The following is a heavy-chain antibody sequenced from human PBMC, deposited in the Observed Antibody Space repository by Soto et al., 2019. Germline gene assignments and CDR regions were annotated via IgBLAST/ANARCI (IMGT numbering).Heavy chain of an antibody. CDR2: INQDGSEN. CDR1: GFTFSTYW. J-gene: IGHJ4*02. Sequence: PGGSLRLSCAASGFTFSTYWMTWVRQAPGKGLEWVANINQDGSENYYVDSVKGRFTISRDNAKNSLYLQMNSLRAEDTAVYYCARVTGIAVDGGVDYWGQGTLVTVSS. V-gene: IGHV3-7*01. D-gene: IGHD6-19*01. CDR3: ARVTGIAVDGGVDY.